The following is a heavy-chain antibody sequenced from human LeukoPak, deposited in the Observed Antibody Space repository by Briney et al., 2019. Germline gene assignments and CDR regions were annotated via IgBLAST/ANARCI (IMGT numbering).Heavy chain of an antibody. CDR1: GFTFSSYA. CDR2: ISGSGGST. V-gene: IGHV3-23*01. J-gene: IGHJ4*02. D-gene: IGHD1-14*01. CDR3: AKSRRGATTFDY. Sequence: GGSLRLSCAASGFTFSSYAMSWVRLAPGKGLEWVSAISGSGGSTYYADSVKGRFTISRDNSKNTLYLQMNSLRAEDTAVYYCAKSRRGATTFDYWGQGTLVTVSS.